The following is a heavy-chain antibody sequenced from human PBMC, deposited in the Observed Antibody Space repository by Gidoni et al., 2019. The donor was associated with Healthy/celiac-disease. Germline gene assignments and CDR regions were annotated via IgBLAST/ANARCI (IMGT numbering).Heavy chain of an antibody. J-gene: IGHJ6*02. CDR3: AKAGLTMVRGVMGGMDV. CDR1: GFTFSSYA. Sequence: EVQLLESGGGLVQPGGSLRLSCAASGFTFSSYAMSWVRQAPGKGLEWVSAISGSGGSTYYADSVKGRFTISRDKSKNTLYLQMNSLGAEDTAGYYCAKAGLTMVRGVMGGMDVWGQGTTVTVSS. V-gene: IGHV3-23*01. CDR2: ISGSGGST. D-gene: IGHD3-10*01.